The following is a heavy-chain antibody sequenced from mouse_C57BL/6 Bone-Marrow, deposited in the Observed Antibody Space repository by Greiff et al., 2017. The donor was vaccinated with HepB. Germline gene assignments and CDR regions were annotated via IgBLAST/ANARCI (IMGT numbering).Heavy chain of an antibody. J-gene: IGHJ2*01. V-gene: IGHV5-12*01. CDR1: GFTFSDYY. Sequence: EVKLVESGGGLVQPGGSLKLSCAASGFTFSDYYMYWVRQTPEKRLEWVAYISNGGGSTYYPDNVKGRFTISRDNAKNTLYLQMSRLKSEDTAMYYCATHDGNYYFDYWGQGTTLTVSS. CDR3: ATHDGNYYFDY. CDR2: ISNGGGST. D-gene: IGHD2-1*01.